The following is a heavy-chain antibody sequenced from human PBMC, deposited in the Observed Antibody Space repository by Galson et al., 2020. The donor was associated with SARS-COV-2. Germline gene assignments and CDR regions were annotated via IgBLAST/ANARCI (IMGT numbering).Heavy chain of an antibody. CDR2: ISAYNGNT. CDR3: AGGYSSGWRGYYYYGMDV. Sequence: ASVKVSCKASRYTFTSYGISWVRQAPGQGLEWMGWISAYNGNTNYPQKLQRRVTMTTDTSTSTAYMGLRSLRSDDTAAYYCAGGYSSGWRGYYYYGMDVWGQGTTVTVS. D-gene: IGHD6-19*01. J-gene: IGHJ6*02. CDR1: RYTFTSYG. V-gene: IGHV1-18*01.